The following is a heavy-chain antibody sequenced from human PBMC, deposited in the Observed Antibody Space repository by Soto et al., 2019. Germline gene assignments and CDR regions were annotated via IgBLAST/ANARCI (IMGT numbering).Heavy chain of an antibody. D-gene: IGHD3-3*01. CDR2: ISSSSSYI. CDR3: ARSGVLRFTNWFDP. J-gene: IGHJ5*02. V-gene: IGHV3-21*01. CDR1: GFTFSSYS. Sequence: PGGSLRLSCAASGFTFSSYSMNWVRQAPGKGLEWVSSISSSSSYIYYADSVKGRFTISRDNAKNSLYLQMNSLRAEDTAVYYCARSGVLRFTNWFDPWGQGTLVTVSS.